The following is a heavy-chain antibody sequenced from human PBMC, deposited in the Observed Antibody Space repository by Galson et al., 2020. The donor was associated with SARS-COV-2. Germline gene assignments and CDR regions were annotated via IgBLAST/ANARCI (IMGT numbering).Heavy chain of an antibody. CDR3: ARYRSRYYGSLDF. D-gene: IGHD3-3*01. CDR2: ISYDGSNK. Sequence: SLRLSCVASGFTFNSYGMHWVRQAPGKGLECVAMISYDGSNKYYPDSVKGRFTISRDNSKNTLYLQMNSLRAEDTALYYCARYRSRYYGSLDFWGQGNLVTVSS. J-gene: IGHJ4*02. CDR1: GFTFNSYG. V-gene: IGHV3-30*03.